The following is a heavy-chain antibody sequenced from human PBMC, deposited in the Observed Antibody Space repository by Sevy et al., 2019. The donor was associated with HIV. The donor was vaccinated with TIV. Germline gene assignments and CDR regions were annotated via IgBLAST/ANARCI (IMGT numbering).Heavy chain of an antibody. CDR1: GGSVSSGSYY. CDR2: IYYSGST. Sequence: SETLSLTCTVCGGSVSSGSYYWSWIRQPPGKGLEWIGYIYYSGSTNYNPSLKSRVTISVDTSKNQFSLKLSSVTAADTAVYYCARDLDYYDSSGYYYTDAFDIWGQGTMVTVSS. V-gene: IGHV4-61*01. J-gene: IGHJ3*02. D-gene: IGHD3-22*01. CDR3: ARDLDYYDSSGYYYTDAFDI.